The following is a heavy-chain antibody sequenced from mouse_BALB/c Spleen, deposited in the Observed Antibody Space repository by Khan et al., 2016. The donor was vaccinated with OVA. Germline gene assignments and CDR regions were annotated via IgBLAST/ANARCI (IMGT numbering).Heavy chain of an antibody. CDR2: ISYSDST. J-gene: IGHJ2*01. CDR1: GYSITSNYA. V-gene: IGHV3-2*02. CDR3: ARGNYYAYYFDY. Sequence: EVQLQESGPGLVKPSQSLSLTCTVTGYSITSNYAWNWIRQFPGNKLEWMGYISYSDSTSYNPSLKSRISITRDTSQNQFFLQLNSVTTEDTATYYCARGNYYAYYFDYWGQGTTLTVSS. D-gene: IGHD1-1*01.